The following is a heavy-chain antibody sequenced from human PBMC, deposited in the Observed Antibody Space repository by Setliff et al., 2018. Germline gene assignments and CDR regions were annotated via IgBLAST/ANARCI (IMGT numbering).Heavy chain of an antibody. CDR3: ASPQARGFWARYYFDL. CDR2: YSHSGGS. CDR1: GESLIDYS. J-gene: IGHJ4*02. D-gene: IGHD6-6*01. Sequence: SETLSLTCTVFGESLIDYSWHWIRQPPGKGLEWIGEYSHSGGSKYHPSLEGRVTISADESKRQVSLKLTSLTAADTAVYYCASPQARGFWARYYFDLWGQGTRVTVSS. V-gene: IGHV4-34*01.